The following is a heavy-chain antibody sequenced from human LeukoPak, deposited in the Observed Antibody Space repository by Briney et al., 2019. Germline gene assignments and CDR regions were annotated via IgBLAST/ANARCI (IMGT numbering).Heavy chain of an antibody. CDR2: ISWNSGSI. CDR1: GFTFDDYA. V-gene: IGHV3-9*01. CDR3: VRTFDY. J-gene: IGHJ4*02. Sequence: GGSLRLSCAASGFTFDDYAMHWVRHAPGKGLEWVSGISWNSGSIGYADSVKGRFTISRDNSKNTLFLQMNSLRAEDTAVYYCVRTFDYWGQGTLVTVSS.